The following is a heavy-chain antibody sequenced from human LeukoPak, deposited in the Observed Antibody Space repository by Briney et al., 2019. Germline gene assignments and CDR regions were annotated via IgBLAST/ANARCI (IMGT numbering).Heavy chain of an antibody. V-gene: IGHV3-7*05. CDR3: ARDTSSGYDSAQFDY. J-gene: IGHJ4*02. CDR1: GFTFSNAW. D-gene: IGHD5-12*01. Sequence: WGSLRLSCAASGFTFSNAWMSWVRQAPGKGLEWVANVKQDGSEKYYVDSVKGRFTISRDNAKNSLYLQMNSLRAEDTAVYYCARDTSSGYDSAQFDYWGQGTLVTVSS. CDR2: VKQDGSEK.